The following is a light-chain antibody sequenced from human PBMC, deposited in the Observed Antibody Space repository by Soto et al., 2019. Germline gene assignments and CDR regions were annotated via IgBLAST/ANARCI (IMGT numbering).Light chain of an antibody. Sequence: IVMTQSPATLSVSPGERATLSCRASQSVSSNLAWYQQKPGQAPRLLIYGASTRATGIPARFSGSGSGTEFTLTISSLQSEDFAVYYCQQYNNWPPEETFGQGTKVDIK. CDR2: GAS. V-gene: IGKV3-15*01. J-gene: IGKJ1*01. CDR3: QQYNNWPPEET. CDR1: QSVSSN.